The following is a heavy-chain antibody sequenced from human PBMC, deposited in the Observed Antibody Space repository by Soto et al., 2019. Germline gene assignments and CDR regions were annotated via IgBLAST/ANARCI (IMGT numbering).Heavy chain of an antibody. D-gene: IGHD2-2*02. CDR1: GYSFTGYW. Sequence: GESLKISCKGSGYSFTGYWIGWVRQMPGKGLEWMGIIYPGDSDTRYSPSFQGQVTISADKSISTAYLQWSSLKASDTAMYYCARLRQDCSSTSCYTRYYYYYGMDVWGQGKTVTVSS. J-gene: IGHJ6*02. CDR3: ARLRQDCSSTSCYTRYYYYYGMDV. V-gene: IGHV5-51*01. CDR2: IYPGDSDT.